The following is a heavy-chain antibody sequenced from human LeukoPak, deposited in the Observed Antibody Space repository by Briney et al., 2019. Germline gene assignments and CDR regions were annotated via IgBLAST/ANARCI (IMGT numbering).Heavy chain of an antibody. D-gene: IGHD3-10*01. J-gene: IGHJ3*01. CDR2: IRSGGST. V-gene: IGHV3-53*01. CDR3: AREGSGRTAYNDGLDV. Sequence: GGSLRLSCAASGFTTSSSYMTWVRQAPGKGLEWVSVIRSGGSTVYADSVKGRFTISRDNSKNTLYLQLNSLRAEDTAVYYCAREGSGRTAYNDGLDVWGQGTMVTVSS. CDR1: GFTTSSSY.